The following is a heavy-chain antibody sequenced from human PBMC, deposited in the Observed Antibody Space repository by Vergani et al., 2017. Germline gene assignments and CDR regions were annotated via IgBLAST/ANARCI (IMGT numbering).Heavy chain of an antibody. Sequence: EVQLVESGGGLVQPGRSLRLSCAASGSTFDDYAMHGVRQAPGKGLEWVSGISWNSGRIGYADSVKGRFTISRDNAKNSLYLQMNSLRAEDTALYYCAKVASPRSYYYYYYMDVWGKGTTVTVSS. CDR3: AKVASPRSYYYYYYMDV. CDR2: ISWNSGRI. CDR1: GSTFDDYA. D-gene: IGHD2-21*01. J-gene: IGHJ6*03. V-gene: IGHV3-9*01.